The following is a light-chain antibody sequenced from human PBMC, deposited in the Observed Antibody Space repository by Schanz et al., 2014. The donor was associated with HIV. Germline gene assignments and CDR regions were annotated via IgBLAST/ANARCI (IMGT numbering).Light chain of an antibody. CDR3: CSYSRSGTPHYV. CDR1: SSDIGHYNY. CDR2: DVT. V-gene: IGLV2-14*03. Sequence: QSALTQPASVSGSPGQSITISCTGTSSDIGHYNYVSWYQQHPGKAPKLLIYDVTNRPSGVSNRFSGSKSGNTASLAISGLQAEDEADYYCCSYSRSGTPHYVFGTGTKLTVL. J-gene: IGLJ1*01.